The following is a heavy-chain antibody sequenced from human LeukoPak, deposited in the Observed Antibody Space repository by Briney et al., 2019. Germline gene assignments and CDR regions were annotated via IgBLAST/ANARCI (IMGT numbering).Heavy chain of an antibody. D-gene: IGHD4-11*01. Sequence: GASVKVSCKASGYTFTSYDISWVRQAPGQGLEWMGGIIPIFGTANYAQKFQGRVTITADKSTSTAYMELSSLRSEDTAVYYCARTYSNYVARLYYMDVWGKGTTVTVSS. V-gene: IGHV1-69*06. CDR2: IIPIFGTA. CDR3: ARTYSNYVARLYYMDV. CDR1: GYTFTSYD. J-gene: IGHJ6*03.